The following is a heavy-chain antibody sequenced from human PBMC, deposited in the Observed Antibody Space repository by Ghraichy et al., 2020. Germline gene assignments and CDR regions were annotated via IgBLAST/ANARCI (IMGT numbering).Heavy chain of an antibody. D-gene: IGHD3-22*01. Sequence: SETLSLTCAVYGGSFSGYYWSWIRQPPGKGLEWIGEINHSGSTNYNPSLKSRVTISVDTSKNQFSLKLSSVTAADTAVYYCARARYLRGYYSYWGQGTLVTVSS. CDR3: ARARYLRGYYSY. CDR2: INHSGST. CDR1: GGSFSGYY. V-gene: IGHV4-34*01. J-gene: IGHJ4*02.